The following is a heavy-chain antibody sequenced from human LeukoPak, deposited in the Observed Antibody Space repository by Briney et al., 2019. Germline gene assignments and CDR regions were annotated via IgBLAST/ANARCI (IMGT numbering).Heavy chain of an antibody. Sequence: GGSLRLSCAASGXTFSSSWMHWVRQAPGKGLVWVSRISDDGTSISYADSVKGRFTISRDNAKNTLYLQMNSLRAEDTAVYYCARGYYDSWFYFDYWGQGNLVTVSS. V-gene: IGHV3-74*01. CDR3: ARGYYDSWFYFDY. CDR1: GXTFSSSW. J-gene: IGHJ4*02. CDR2: ISDDGTSI. D-gene: IGHD3-3*01.